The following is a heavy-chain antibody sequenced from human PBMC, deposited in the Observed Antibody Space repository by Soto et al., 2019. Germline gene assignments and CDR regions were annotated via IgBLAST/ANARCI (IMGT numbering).Heavy chain of an antibody. CDR2: IYWDNDK. J-gene: IGHJ4*02. D-gene: IGHD3-22*01. CDR3: AHTYETSWRNFGY. Sequence: AAPGSAKQRLRLNCTFSWFPHSKGGLGVGWIRQPPGKALEWLALIYWDNDKRYSPSLRSRLTITKDTSKNQVVLTVANVDPVDTATYYCAHTYETSWRNFGYWAQGILVTVSS. V-gene: IGHV2-5*02. CDR1: WFPHSKGGLG.